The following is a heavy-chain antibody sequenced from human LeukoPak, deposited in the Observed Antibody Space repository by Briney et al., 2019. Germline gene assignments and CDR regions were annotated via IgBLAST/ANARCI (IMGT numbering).Heavy chain of an antibody. D-gene: IGHD5-24*01. J-gene: IGHJ4*02. CDR1: GYTFTGYY. V-gene: IGHV1-69*05. Sequence: ASVKVSCKASGYTFTGYYMHWVRQAPGQGLEWMGRIIPIFGTANYAQKFQGRVTITTDESTSTAYMELSSLRSEDTAVYYCARGEMATKGPPDYWGQGTLVTVSS. CDR3: ARGEMATKGPPDY. CDR2: IIPIFGTA.